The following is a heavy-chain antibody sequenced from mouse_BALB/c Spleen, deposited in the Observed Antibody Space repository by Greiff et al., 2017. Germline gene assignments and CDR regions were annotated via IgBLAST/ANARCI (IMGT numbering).Heavy chain of an antibody. Sequence: QVQLQQSGAELVRPGTSVKISCKASGYTFTSYWMQWVKQRPGQGLEWIGAIYPGDGDTRYTQKFKGKATLTADKSSITAYMQLSSLASEDSAVYYCARGYDVFDYWGQGTTLTVSS. CDR3: ARGYDVFDY. D-gene: IGHD2-14*01. CDR1: GYTFTSYW. J-gene: IGHJ2*01. V-gene: IGHV1-87*01. CDR2: IYPGDGDT.